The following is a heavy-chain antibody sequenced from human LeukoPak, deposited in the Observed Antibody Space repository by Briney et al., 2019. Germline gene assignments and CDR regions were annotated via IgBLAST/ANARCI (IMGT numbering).Heavy chain of an antibody. D-gene: IGHD3-22*01. CDR3: ARDYYDSSGYYGRGGYYYMDV. CDR2: IYTSGST. CDR1: GGSISSYF. J-gene: IGHJ6*03. V-gene: IGHV4-4*07. Sequence: SETLSLTCTVSGGSISSYFWSWIRQPAGKGLEWLGRIYTSGSTNYSPPLKSRLTISVDKSKNQFSLKLSSVTAADTAVYYCARDYYDSSGYYGRGGYYYMDVWGKGTTVTVSS.